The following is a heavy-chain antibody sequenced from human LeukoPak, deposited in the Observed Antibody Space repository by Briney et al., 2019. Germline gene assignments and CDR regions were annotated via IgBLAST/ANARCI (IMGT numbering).Heavy chain of an antibody. CDR2: IYYSGIT. Sequence: PSETLSLTCTVSGGSISSFYWSWIRQPPGKGLEWIGYIYYSGITNDNPSLKSRVTISVNRSNNQFYLRLSSVTAADTAVYYCARLRHLGNSYYYFDSWGQGTLVTVSS. CDR1: GGSISSFY. CDR3: ARLRHLGNSYYYFDS. V-gene: IGHV4-59*08. D-gene: IGHD5-18*01. J-gene: IGHJ4*02.